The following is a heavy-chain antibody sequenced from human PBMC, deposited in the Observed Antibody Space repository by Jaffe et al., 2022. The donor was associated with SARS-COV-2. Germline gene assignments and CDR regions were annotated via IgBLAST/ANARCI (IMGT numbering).Heavy chain of an antibody. CDR2: ISSSSSYI. V-gene: IGHV3-21*01. J-gene: IGHJ4*02. Sequence: EVQLVESGGGLVKPGGSLRLSCAASGFTFSSYSMNWVRQAPGKGLEWVSSISSSSSYIYYADSVKGRFTISRDNAKNSLYLQMNSLRAEDTAVYYCARVLERDYQFDYWGQGTLVTVSS. CDR1: GFTFSSYS. D-gene: IGHD1-1*01. CDR3: ARVLERDYQFDY.